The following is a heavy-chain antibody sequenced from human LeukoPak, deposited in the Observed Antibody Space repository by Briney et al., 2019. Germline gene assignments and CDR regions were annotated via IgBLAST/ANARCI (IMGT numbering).Heavy chain of an antibody. V-gene: IGHV3-23*01. CDR1: GFTFSSYA. D-gene: IGHD4-11*01. J-gene: IGHJ6*03. Sequence: GGSLRLSCAASGFTFSSYAMSWVRQAPGKGLEWVSAISGSGGSTYYADSVKGRFTISRDNSKNTLYLQMNSLRAEDTAVYYCARDPGSNYYFLKYYYYMDVWGKGTTVTVSS. CDR3: ARDPGSNYYFLKYYYYMDV. CDR2: ISGSGGST.